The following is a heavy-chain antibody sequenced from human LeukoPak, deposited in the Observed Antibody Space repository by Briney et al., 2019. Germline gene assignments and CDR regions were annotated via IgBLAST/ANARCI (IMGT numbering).Heavy chain of an antibody. J-gene: IGHJ4*02. CDR3: TRGSSGRRDN. Sequence: ASVTVSCKASGYTSTSCDINWVRQATGQGLEWMGWMNPNSGNTGYGQSFQGRITMTRDISIGTAYMELSNLTSEDTAIYYCTRGSSGRRDNWGQGTLVTVSA. V-gene: IGHV1-8*01. CDR2: MNPNSGNT. D-gene: IGHD6-19*01. CDR1: GYTSTSCD.